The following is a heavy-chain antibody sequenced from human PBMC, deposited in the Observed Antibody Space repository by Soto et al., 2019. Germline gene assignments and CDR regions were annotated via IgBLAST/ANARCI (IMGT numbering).Heavy chain of an antibody. D-gene: IGHD3-10*01. CDR3: TRDASGYYYYYYYMDV. V-gene: IGHV3-49*03. J-gene: IGHJ6*03. Sequence: GGSLRLSCTASGFTFGDYAMSWFRQAPGKGLEWVGFIRSKAYGGTTEYAASVKGRFTISSDDSKSIAYLQMNSLKTEETAVYYCTRDASGYYYYYYYMDVWGKGTTVTVSS. CDR2: IRSKAYGGTT. CDR1: GFTFGDYA.